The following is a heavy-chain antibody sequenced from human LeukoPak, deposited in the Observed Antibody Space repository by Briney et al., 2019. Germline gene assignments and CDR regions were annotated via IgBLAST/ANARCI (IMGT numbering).Heavy chain of an antibody. CDR2: IYHSGTT. J-gene: IGHJ4*02. D-gene: IGHD3-10*01. CDR3: ARDLVYGYFDS. CDR1: GGSISTSSYY. V-gene: IGHV4-39*07. Sequence: SETLSLTCTVSGGSISTSSYYWGWIRQPPGKGLECIGTIYHSGTTWYNPSLKSRVTISVDTSQNQFSLNLNSVTAADTAMYYCARDLVYGYFDSWGQGTLVTVSS.